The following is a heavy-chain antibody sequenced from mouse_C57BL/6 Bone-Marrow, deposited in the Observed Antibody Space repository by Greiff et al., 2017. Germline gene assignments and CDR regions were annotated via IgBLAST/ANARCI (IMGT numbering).Heavy chain of an antibody. CDR3: TKEVTRGEAY. CDR2: IDPENGDT. CDR1: GFNIKDDY. Sequence: EVQLQQSGAELVRPGASVKLSCTASGFNIKDDYMHWVKQRPEQGLEWIGWIDPENGDTEYASKFQGQATITADTSSNTAYLQLSSLTTEDTAVYYGTKEVTRGEAYWGQGTLVTVSA. V-gene: IGHV14-4*01. D-gene: IGHD2-13*01. J-gene: IGHJ3*01.